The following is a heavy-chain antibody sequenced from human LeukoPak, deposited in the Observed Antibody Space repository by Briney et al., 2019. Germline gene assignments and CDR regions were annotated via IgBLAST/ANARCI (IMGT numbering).Heavy chain of an antibody. V-gene: IGHV1-3*01. J-gene: IGHJ4*02. CDR1: GYTFPGHH. D-gene: IGHD6-13*01. CDR2: INAGNGNT. Sequence: EASVKVSCKASGYTFPGHHIHWVRQAPGQRLEWMGWINAGNGNTKYSQKFQGRVTITTDTSASTAYMGLSSLRSEDTAVYYCARVGAAAGPYYFDYWGQGTLVTVSS. CDR3: ARVGAAAGPYYFDY.